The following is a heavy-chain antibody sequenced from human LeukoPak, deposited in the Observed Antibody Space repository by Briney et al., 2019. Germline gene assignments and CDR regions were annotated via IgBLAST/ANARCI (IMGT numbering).Heavy chain of an antibody. Sequence: PGGSLRLSCAASGFTFSNYWMTWDRQAPGKGLEWVANIRRDGNEKHYVESMEGRFIITRDNAKNSLYLEMDSLRVEDTAVYFCARHRDSDISGSSAGLDYWGQGTLVTVSS. CDR2: IRRDGNEK. D-gene: IGHD3-22*01. CDR3: ARHRDSDISGSSAGLDY. J-gene: IGHJ4*02. V-gene: IGHV3-7*01. CDR1: GFTFSNYW.